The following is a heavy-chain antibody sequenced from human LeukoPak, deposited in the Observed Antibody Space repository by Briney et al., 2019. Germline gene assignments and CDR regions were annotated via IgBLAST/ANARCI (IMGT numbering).Heavy chain of an antibody. D-gene: IGHD3-10*01. CDR3: VRSDYYGYLDV. CDR2: IYHSGST. Sequence: SETLSLTCAVSGVSISSSNWWHWVRQPPGKGLEWIGEIYHSGSTNYNPSLKSRVTISVDKSKNQFSLKLSSVTAADTAVYYCVRSDYYGYLDVWGKGTTVTISS. J-gene: IGHJ6*03. V-gene: IGHV4-4*02. CDR1: GVSISSSNW.